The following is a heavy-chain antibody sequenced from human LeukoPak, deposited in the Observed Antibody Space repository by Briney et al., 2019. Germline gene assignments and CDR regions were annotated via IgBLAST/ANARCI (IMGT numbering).Heavy chain of an antibody. J-gene: IGHJ4*02. Sequence: PSETLSLTCSVSVGSISSYYWSCIRQPPGKGLEWIGSIYYSGTTYYNPSLKSRVTISVDTSKNQFSLKLSSVTAADTAVYYCARSNFYGEMDYWGQGTLVTVSS. CDR2: IYYSGTT. V-gene: IGHV4-39*01. D-gene: IGHD4-17*01. CDR1: VGSISSYY. CDR3: ARSNFYGEMDY.